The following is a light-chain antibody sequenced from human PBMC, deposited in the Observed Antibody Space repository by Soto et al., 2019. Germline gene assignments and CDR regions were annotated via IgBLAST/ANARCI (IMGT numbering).Light chain of an antibody. CDR2: SNN. V-gene: IGLV1-44*01. Sequence: QSVLTQPPSASGTPGQRVTISCSGSSSNIGSNTVNWYQQLPGTAPKLVIYSNNERPSGVPDRFSGSKSGTSASLAISGLQSEDEADYYCAAWDDSPNGVVFGGGTQLTVL. CDR3: AAWDDSPNGVV. J-gene: IGLJ7*01. CDR1: SSNIGSNT.